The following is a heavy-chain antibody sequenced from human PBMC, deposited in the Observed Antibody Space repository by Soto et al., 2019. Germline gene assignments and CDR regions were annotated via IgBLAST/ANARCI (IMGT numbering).Heavy chain of an antibody. CDR1: GCTFSSYS. Sequence: EVQLVESGGGLVKPGGSLRLSCAASGCTFSSYSMNWVRQAPGKGLEWVSSISSSSSYIYYADSVKGRFTISRDNAKNSLYLQMNSLRAEDTAVYYCAREVSKYSGYDFNYWGQGTLVTVSS. D-gene: IGHD5-12*01. J-gene: IGHJ4*02. CDR2: ISSSSSYI. V-gene: IGHV3-21*01. CDR3: AREVSKYSGYDFNY.